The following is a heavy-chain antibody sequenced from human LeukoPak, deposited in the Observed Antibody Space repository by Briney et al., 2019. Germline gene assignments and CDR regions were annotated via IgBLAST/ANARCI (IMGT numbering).Heavy chain of an antibody. J-gene: IGHJ4*02. V-gene: IGHV3-43*01. D-gene: IGHD5-18*01. CDR1: GFTFDDYT. Sequence: GGSLRLSCAASGFTFDDYTMHWVRQAPGKGLEWVSLISWDGGSTYYADSVKGRFTISRDNSKNSLYLQMNSLRTEDTALYYCAKDQLRGYSYGYFDYWGQGTLVTVSS. CDR3: AKDQLRGYSYGYFDY. CDR2: ISWDGGST.